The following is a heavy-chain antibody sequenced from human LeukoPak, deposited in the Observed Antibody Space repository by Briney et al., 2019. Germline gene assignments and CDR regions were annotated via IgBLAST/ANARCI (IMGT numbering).Heavy chain of an antibody. J-gene: IGHJ4*02. Sequence: GGSPRLSCAASGFTFSNYWMHWVRQAPGKGLVWVSRIKTDGSSTSYADAVKGRFTISRDNAKNTVYLQMNSLRAEDTAVYYCGRDPFGSGSYWGQGTLVTVSS. D-gene: IGHD3-10*01. CDR2: IKTDGSST. CDR3: GRDPFGSGSY. CDR1: GFTFSNYW. V-gene: IGHV3-74*01.